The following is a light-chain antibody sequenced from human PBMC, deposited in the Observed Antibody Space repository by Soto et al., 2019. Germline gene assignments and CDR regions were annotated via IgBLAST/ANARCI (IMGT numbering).Light chain of an antibody. CDR2: EAS. CDR1: QGLRSY. J-gene: IGKJ3*01. Sequence: DSQLTQSPSSPSASVGDRVTITCRASQGLRSYLAWYQQKPGKAPKLLIYEASTLQTGVPPRFSGSGSGTEFTLTISSLQPEDFASYYCQELGTFGPGTKVDIK. CDR3: QELGT. V-gene: IGKV1-9*01.